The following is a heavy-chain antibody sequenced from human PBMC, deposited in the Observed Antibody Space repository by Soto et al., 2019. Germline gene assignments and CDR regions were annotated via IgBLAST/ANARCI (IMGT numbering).Heavy chain of an antibody. J-gene: IGHJ6*03. Sequence: QVQLVQSGAELKKPGSSVKVSCEASGGSFISYSFTWVRQAHGQGREWMGRIIPIQNKANYALKFQDRVTITADRSTMTAYMELISLRAEDTAVYYCAKSLLFVDHAYMDVWGKGTTVTVSS. CDR2: IIPIQNKA. V-gene: IGHV1-69*02. CDR1: GGSFISYS. CDR3: AKSLLFVDHAYMDV. D-gene: IGHD2-15*01.